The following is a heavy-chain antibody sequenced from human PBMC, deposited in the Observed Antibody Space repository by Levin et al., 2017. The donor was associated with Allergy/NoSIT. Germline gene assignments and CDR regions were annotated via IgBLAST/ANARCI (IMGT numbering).Heavy chain of an antibody. Sequence: QAGGSLRLSCAASGFTFTNYGMSWVRQAAGEGLEWLSSISGSGIYTYYADSVKGRFTISRDNSKNTLYLQMNSLRAEDTAVYYCVKDHEDWGQGTLVTVSS. CDR1: GFTFTNYG. CDR2: ISGSGIYT. CDR3: VKDHED. V-gene: IGHV3-23*01. J-gene: IGHJ4*02.